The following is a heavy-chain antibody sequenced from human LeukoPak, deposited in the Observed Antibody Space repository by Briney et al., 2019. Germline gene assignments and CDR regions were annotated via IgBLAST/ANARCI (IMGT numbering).Heavy chain of an antibody. J-gene: IGHJ6*04. V-gene: IGHV3-23*01. CDR1: GFTFSSYG. CDR2: ISGSGGNV. CDR3: AELGITMIGGV. D-gene: IGHD3-10*02. Sequence: PGGSLRLSCAASGFTFSSYGMSWVRQAPGKGLEWVSSISGSGGNVYYAGSVRGRFTISRDNSKNTVYLQMNSLRAEDTAVYYCAELGITMIGGVWGKGTTVTISS.